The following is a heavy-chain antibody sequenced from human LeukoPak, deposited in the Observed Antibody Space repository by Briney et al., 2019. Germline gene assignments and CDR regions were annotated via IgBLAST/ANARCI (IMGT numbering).Heavy chain of an antibody. CDR1: GGSFSGYY. CDR2: INHSGST. CDR3: ARGYPDRSAAGLDAFDI. J-gene: IGHJ3*02. V-gene: IGHV4-34*01. D-gene: IGHD6-13*01. Sequence: PSETLSLTCAVYGGSFSGYYWSWIRQPPGKGLEWIGEINHSGSTNYNPSLKSRVTISVGTSKNQFSLKLSSVTAADTAVYYCARGYPDRSAAGLDAFDIWGQGTMVTVSS.